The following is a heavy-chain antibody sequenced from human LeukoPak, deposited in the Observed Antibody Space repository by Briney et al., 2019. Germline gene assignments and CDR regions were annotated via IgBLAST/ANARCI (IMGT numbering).Heavy chain of an antibody. CDR3: ARRVVYYFDY. J-gene: IGHJ4*02. D-gene: IGHD2-15*01. CDR1: GFTFSSYA. V-gene: IGHV3-23*01. Sequence: GGSLRLSCAASGFTFSSYAMSWVRQAPGKGLEWVSAISGSGGSTYYADSVKGRFTISRDNSRNTLYLQMNSLRAEDTAVYYCARRVVYYFDYWGQGTLVTVSS. CDR2: ISGSGGST.